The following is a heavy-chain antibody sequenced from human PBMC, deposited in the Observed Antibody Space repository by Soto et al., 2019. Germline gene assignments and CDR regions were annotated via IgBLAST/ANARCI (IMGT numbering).Heavy chain of an antibody. CDR3: AKEYSSGWYYFDD. D-gene: IGHD6-19*01. CDR2: ISYDGSIK. V-gene: IGHV3-30*18. J-gene: IGHJ4*02. CDR1: GFTFSSYG. Sequence: QVQLVESGGGVVQPGRSLRLSCAASGFTFSSYGMHWVCQAPGKGLEWVAVISYDGSIKYYADSVKGRFTISRDNSKNTLFLHMNSLRAEDTAVYYCAKEYSSGWYYFDDWGQGTLVTVSS.